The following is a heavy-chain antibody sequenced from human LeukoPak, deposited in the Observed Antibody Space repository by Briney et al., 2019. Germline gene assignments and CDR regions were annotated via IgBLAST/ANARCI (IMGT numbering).Heavy chain of an antibody. D-gene: IGHD6-19*01. Sequence: GASVKVSCKASGYTFTSYGISWVRQAPGQGLEWMGWISAYNGNTNYVQKLQGRVTMTTDTSTSTAYMELRSLRSDDTAVYYCARDERSSGWYLVGRFDYWGQGTLVTVSS. CDR2: ISAYNGNT. CDR1: GYTFTSYG. CDR3: ARDERSSGWYLVGRFDY. V-gene: IGHV1-18*01. J-gene: IGHJ4*02.